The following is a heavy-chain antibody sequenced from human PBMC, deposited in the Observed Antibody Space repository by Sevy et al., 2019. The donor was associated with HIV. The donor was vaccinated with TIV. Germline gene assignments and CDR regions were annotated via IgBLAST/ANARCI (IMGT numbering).Heavy chain of an antibody. J-gene: IGHJ4*02. Sequence: GGSLRLSCAASGFTFNNFAMNWVRQTPGKGLEWVAVIWFDGSNTYYADSVKGRFTISRDIAKNTLHLQMNSLRAEDTAVYYCARDLEFYDYGDYGPAFMPDYWGQGTLVTVSS. V-gene: IGHV3-33*08. CDR2: IWFDGSNT. CDR3: ARDLEFYDYGDYGPAFMPDY. D-gene: IGHD4-17*01. CDR1: GFTFNNFA.